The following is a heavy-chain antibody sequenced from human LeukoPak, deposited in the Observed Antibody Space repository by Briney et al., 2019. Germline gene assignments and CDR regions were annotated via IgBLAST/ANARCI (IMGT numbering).Heavy chain of an antibody. V-gene: IGHV1-8*01. J-gene: IGHJ6*02. CDR2: MNPNSGNT. D-gene: IGHD3-10*01. CDR1: GYTFTSYD. Sequence: GASVKASCKASGYTFTSYDINWVRQATGQGLEWMGWMNPNSGNTGYAQKFQGRVTMTRNTSISTAYMELSSLRSEDTAVYYCARGPYYYGSGSYSYGMDVWGQGTTVTVSS. CDR3: ARGPYYYGSGSYSYGMDV.